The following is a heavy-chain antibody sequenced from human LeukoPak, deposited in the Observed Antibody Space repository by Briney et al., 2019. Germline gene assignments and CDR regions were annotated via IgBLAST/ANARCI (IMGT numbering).Heavy chain of an antibody. CDR3: ATFTSGGAFDF. CDR1: GVPISNDY. D-gene: IGHD2-8*02. CDR2: ISYTGSS. J-gene: IGHJ4*02. V-gene: IGHV4-59*03. Sequence: SETLSLTCTVSGVPISNDYWSWIRQPPGKGLEWVACISYTGSSKYNSSLQSRLTISRDMSNNQLSLRLTSVTAADTAVYYCATFTSGGAFDFWGRGALVTVSS.